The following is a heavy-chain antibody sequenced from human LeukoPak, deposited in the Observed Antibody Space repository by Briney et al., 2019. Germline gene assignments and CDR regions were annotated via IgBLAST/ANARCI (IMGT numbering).Heavy chain of an antibody. V-gene: IGHV4-4*07. CDR2: IYTSGST. CDR3: ARDAYYYDISGYNICDY. D-gene: IGHD3-22*01. J-gene: IGHJ4*02. Sequence: SETLSLTCTVSGGSISNYYWSWIRQPAGKGLEWIGRIYTSGSTYYNPSLGSRVTMSVDTSKNQFSLKLSSVTAADTAVYYCARDAYYYDISGYNICDYWGQGTLVTVSS. CDR1: GGSISNYY.